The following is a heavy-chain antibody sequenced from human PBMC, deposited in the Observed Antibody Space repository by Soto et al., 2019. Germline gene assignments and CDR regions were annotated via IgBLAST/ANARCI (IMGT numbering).Heavy chain of an antibody. CDR2: ISAYNGDT. D-gene: IGHD6-13*01. Sequence: ASVKVSCKASGYTFTTYGISWVRQAPGQGLEWMGWISAYNGDTKYAQNVQDRASMTTDTPTSTAYMELRSLRSDDTAVYYCAREGSWPYYYYGMDVWGQGTTVAVSS. CDR3: AREGSWPYYYYGMDV. V-gene: IGHV1-18*01. J-gene: IGHJ6*02. CDR1: GYTFTTYG.